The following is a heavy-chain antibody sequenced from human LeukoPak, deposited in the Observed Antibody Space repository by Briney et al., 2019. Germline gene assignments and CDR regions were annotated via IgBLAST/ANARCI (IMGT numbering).Heavy chain of an antibody. CDR2: IYYSGST. V-gene: IGHV4-59*01. J-gene: IGHJ3*02. D-gene: IGHD4-17*01. CDR1: GGSISSYY. CDR3: ARGSALGLGDYGRSAFDI. Sequence: SETLSLTCTVSGGSISSYYWSWSRQPPGKGLEWIGYIYYSGSTNYNPSLKSRVTISVDTSKNQFSLKLSSVTAADTAVYYCARGSALGLGDYGRSAFDIWGQGTMVTVSS.